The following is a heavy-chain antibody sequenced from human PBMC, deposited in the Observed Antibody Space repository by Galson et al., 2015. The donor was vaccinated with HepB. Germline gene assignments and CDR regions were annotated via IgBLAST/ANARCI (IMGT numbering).Heavy chain of an antibody. CDR3: VRPVYGSGSYFPG. D-gene: IGHD3-10*01. Sequence: SLRLSCAASGFTFSSYWMHWVRQAPGKGLVWVPRINSDGSSTSYADSVKGRFTISRDNGKNTLYLQMNSLRPEDTAVYYCVRPVYGSGSYFPGWGQGTLVTVSS. CDR2: INSDGSST. J-gene: IGHJ4*02. V-gene: IGHV3-74*01. CDR1: GFTFSSYW.